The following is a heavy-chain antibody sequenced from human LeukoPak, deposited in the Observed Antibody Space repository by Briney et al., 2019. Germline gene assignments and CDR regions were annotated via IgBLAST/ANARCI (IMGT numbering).Heavy chain of an antibody. Sequence: PGGSLRLSCAASGFTVSSNYMSWVRQAPGQGLEWGSVIYSGGSTYYADSVEGRFTISRDNSKNTLYLQMNSLRAEDMALYYCAKDIGRWLQVSNYMDVWGKGTTVTVSS. CDR1: GFTVSSNY. J-gene: IGHJ6*03. D-gene: IGHD5-24*01. CDR2: IYSGGST. V-gene: IGHV3-53*05. CDR3: AKDIGRWLQVSNYMDV.